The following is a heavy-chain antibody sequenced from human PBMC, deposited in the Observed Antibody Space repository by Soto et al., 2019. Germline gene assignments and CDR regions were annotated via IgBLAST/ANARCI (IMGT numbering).Heavy chain of an antibody. V-gene: IGHV3-74*01. CDR1: GFTFITYW. D-gene: IGHD3-10*01. CDR2: INSDGSST. Sequence: GGSLRLSCAASGFTFITYWMHWVRQAPGKGLVWVSRINSDGSSTSYADSVKGRFTISRDNAKNTLYLQMNSLRVEDTAVYYCIRGDYYGSGNYLFSRHWGQGTLVTVSS. CDR3: IRGDYYGSGNYLFSRH. J-gene: IGHJ4*02.